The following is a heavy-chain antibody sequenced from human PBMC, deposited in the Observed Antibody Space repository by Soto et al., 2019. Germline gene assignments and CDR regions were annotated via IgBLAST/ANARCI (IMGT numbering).Heavy chain of an antibody. CDR3: ARDDGPRTTRRFDA. J-gene: IGHJ5*02. V-gene: IGHV6-1*01. CDR2: TYYYRSKWYI. CDR1: GDSESSINAA. Sequence: PFHALTLSCDISGDSESSINAAWNWIRQSPSRGLEWLGRTYYYRSKWYIDYAVSVKSRISINADTSKNQVSLQLNAVTPDDTAVYYCARDDGPRTTRRFDAWGQGILVTVSS. D-gene: IGHD1-1*01.